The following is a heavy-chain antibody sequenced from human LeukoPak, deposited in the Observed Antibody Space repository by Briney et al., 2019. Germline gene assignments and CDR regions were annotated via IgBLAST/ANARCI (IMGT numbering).Heavy chain of an antibody. CDR3: AREVIRSEIDY. CDR2: IYTSGST. Sequence: PSETLSLTCTVSGGSISSGSYYWSWIRQPAGKGLEWIGRIYTSGSTNYNPSLKSRVTISVDTSKNQFSLKLSSVTAADTAVYYCAREVIRSEIDYWGRGTLVTVSS. V-gene: IGHV4-61*02. D-gene: IGHD3-3*01. J-gene: IGHJ4*02. CDR1: GGSISSGSYY.